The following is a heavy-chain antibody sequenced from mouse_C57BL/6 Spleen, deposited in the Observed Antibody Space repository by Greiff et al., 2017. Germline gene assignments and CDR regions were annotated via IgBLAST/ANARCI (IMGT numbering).Heavy chain of an antibody. J-gene: IGHJ4*01. V-gene: IGHV1-85*01. CDR3: ARTLDGGDPYYAMDY. CDR1: GYTFTSYD. CDR2: IYPSDGST. Sequence: VQLQQSGPELVKPGASVKLSCKASGYTFTSYDINWVKQRPGQGLEWIGWIYPSDGSTKYNEKFKGKATLTVDTSSSTAYMEHRSLTSEDSAVYICARTLDGGDPYYAMDYWGQGTSVTVSS. D-gene: IGHD2-13*01.